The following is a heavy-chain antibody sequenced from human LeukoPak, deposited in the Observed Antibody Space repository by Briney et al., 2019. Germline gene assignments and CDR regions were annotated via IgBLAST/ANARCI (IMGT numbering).Heavy chain of an antibody. CDR2: IYYSGST. D-gene: IGHD5-24*01. V-gene: IGHV4-39*07. CDR1: GGSISSSSYY. J-gene: IGHJ3*02. CDR3: ARDSGDLEMATIFAFDI. Sequence: SETLSLTCTVSGGSISSSSYYWGWIRQPPGKGLEWIGTIYYSGSTYYNPSLKSRVTISVDTSKNQFSLRLSSVTAADTAVYYCARDSGDLEMATIFAFDIWGQGTMVTVSS.